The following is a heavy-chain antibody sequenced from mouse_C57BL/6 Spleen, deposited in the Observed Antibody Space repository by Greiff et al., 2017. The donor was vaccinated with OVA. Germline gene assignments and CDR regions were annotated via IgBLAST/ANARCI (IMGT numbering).Heavy chain of an antibody. V-gene: IGHV1-69*01. J-gene: IGHJ2*01. CDR2: IDPSDSYT. CDR3: ARLITTVTYYFDY. Sequence: QVQLKQPGAELVMPGASVKLSCKASGYTFTSYWMHWVKQRPGQGLEWIGEIDPSDSYTNYNQKFKGKSTLTVDKSSSTAYMQLSSLTSEDSAVYYCARLITTVTYYFDYWGQGTTLTVSS. CDR1: GYTFTSYW. D-gene: IGHD1-1*01.